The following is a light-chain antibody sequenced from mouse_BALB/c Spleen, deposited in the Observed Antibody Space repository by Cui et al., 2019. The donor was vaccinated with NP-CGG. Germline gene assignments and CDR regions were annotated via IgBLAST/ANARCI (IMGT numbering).Light chain of an antibody. V-gene: IGLV1*01. CDR1: TGAVTTSNY. J-gene: IGLJ1*01. Sequence: FVTQDSALPTSPGETVTLTCRSSTGAVTTSNYANWVQEKPDHLFTGLIGGTNNRVPGVPARFSGSLIGDKAALTITGAQTEDEAIYFCALWYSNHWVFGGGTKLTVL. CDR3: ALWYSNHWV. CDR2: GTN.